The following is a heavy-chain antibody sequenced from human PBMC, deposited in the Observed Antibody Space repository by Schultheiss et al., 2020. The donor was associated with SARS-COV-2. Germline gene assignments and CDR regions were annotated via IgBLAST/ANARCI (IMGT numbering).Heavy chain of an antibody. CDR2: ISSSSSYI. CDR3: TRDIRDDSSGIKEDAFDL. J-gene: IGHJ3*01. Sequence: GGSLRLSCAASGFTFSSYSMNWVRQAPGKGLEWVSSISSSSSYIYYADSVKGRFTISRDNAKNSLYLQVNSLRAEDTAVYYCTRDIRDDSSGIKEDAFDLWGQGTMVTVSS. D-gene: IGHD3-22*01. V-gene: IGHV3-21*01. CDR1: GFTFSSYS.